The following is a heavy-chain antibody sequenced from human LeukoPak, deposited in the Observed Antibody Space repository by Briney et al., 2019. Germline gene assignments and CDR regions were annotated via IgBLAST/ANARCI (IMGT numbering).Heavy chain of an antibody. J-gene: IGHJ4*02. V-gene: IGHV3-7*01. CDR2: MKQDGSEE. CDR1: GFTFSMYW. D-gene: IGHD4-23*01. CDR3: ASLRWFFDH. Sequence: PGGSLRLSCAASGFTFSMYWMSWVRQAPGKGLEWVASMKQDGSEEYYVDSVKGRFTISRDNAKNSVYLQMNSLRAEDTAVYYCASLRWFFDHWGQGTLFTVSS.